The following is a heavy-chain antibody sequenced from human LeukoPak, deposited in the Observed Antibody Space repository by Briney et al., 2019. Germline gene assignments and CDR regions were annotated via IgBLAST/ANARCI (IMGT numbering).Heavy chain of an antibody. CDR3: ARSDYGDRYYFDY. CDR1: GFTFSSYG. Sequence: PGRSLRLSCVASGFTFSSYGMYWVRQAPGKGLEWVAVIWFDGSNKYYGDSVKGRFTISSDNYKNTVYLQMNSLRAEDTAVYYCARSDYGDRYYFDYWGQGTLVTVSS. J-gene: IGHJ4*02. V-gene: IGHV3-33*01. D-gene: IGHD4-17*01. CDR2: IWFDGSNK.